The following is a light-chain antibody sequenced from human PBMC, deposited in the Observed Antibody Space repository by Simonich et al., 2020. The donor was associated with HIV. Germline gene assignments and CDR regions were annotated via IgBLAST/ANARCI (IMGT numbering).Light chain of an antibody. Sequence: DIVMTQSPDSLAVSLGERATINCKSSQSVLYSSNNKNYLAWYQQKPGQHPKLLIYWASTRESGVPDRCSGSESGTDFTLTISSLQAEDVAIYYCQQYYSTPSFGQGTKVEIK. J-gene: IGKJ1*01. CDR3: QQYYSTPS. CDR2: WAS. CDR1: QSVLYSSNNKNY. V-gene: IGKV4-1*01.